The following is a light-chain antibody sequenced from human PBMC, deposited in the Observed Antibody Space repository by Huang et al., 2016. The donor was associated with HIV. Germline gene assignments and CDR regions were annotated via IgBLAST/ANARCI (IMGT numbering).Light chain of an antibody. CDR3: QQFGSSPPYS. V-gene: IGKV3-20*01. J-gene: IGKJ2*03. CDR1: QSVTRNY. Sequence: EIVLTQSPDTLSLSPGERATVSCRASQSVTRNYLAWYQQRPGQAPKLLIYGASTRATGIPDRFSGGGSGTDFTLTSSRLAPEDLAVYYCQQFGSSPPYSFGQGTKLEIK. CDR2: GAS.